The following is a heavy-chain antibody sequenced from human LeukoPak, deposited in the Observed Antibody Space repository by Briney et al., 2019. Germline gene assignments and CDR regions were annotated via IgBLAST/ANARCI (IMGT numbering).Heavy chain of an antibody. D-gene: IGHD6-13*01. CDR1: DDSISSSTYY. CDR3: ARTTEAHSWRTRYYDYYMDV. J-gene: IGHJ6*03. CDR2: LYYSGKT. Sequence: SETLSLACIISDDSISSSTYYWGWIRQPPGKGLEWIGTLYYSGKTYYNPSLKSRVTISIDTSKNQFSLKLTSATAADTAVYYCARTTEAHSWRTRYYDYYMDVWGKGTTVTVSS. V-gene: IGHV4-39*07.